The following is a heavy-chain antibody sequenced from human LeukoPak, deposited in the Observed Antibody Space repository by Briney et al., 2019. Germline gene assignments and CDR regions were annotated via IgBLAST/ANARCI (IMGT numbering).Heavy chain of an antibody. Sequence: PSETLSLTCTVSGGSISSVGYYWSWIRQHPGRVLEWIGHIYCSGTTYYNPSLKGRVTISVDTSNNHFSLKLTSVTAADTAVYYCTRSTSDYYDYSQDYFDYWGLGTLVTVSS. J-gene: IGHJ4*02. CDR1: GGSISSVGYY. D-gene: IGHD3-22*01. CDR2: IYCSGTT. CDR3: TRSTSDYYDYSQDYFDY. V-gene: IGHV4-31*03.